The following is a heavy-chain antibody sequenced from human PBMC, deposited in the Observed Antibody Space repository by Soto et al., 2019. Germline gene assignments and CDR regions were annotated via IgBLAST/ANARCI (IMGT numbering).Heavy chain of an antibody. Sequence: PGESLKISCKGSGYSFTSYWISWVRQMPGKGLEWMGRIDPSDSYTNYSPSFQGHVTISADKSISTAYLQWSSLKASDTAMYYCARHYYDFWSGYNYYYGMDVWGQGTTVTVSS. D-gene: IGHD3-3*01. V-gene: IGHV5-10-1*01. CDR3: ARHYYDFWSGYNYYYGMDV. J-gene: IGHJ6*02. CDR2: IDPSDSYT. CDR1: GYSFTSYW.